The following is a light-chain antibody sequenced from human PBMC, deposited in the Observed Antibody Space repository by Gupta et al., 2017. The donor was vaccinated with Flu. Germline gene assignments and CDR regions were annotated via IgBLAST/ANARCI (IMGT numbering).Light chain of an antibody. CDR1: RDISNW. V-gene: IGKV1-12*01. CDR3: QQSNSFPVT. Sequence: DIQMTQSPSSVSASVGDRVTITCRASRDISNWLVWYQQKPGKAPKLLIYAASKLQSWVPSRFSGSGSGTDFTLTINSLQPEDFATYYCQQSNSFPVTFGHGTKVDIK. J-gene: IGKJ3*01. CDR2: AAS.